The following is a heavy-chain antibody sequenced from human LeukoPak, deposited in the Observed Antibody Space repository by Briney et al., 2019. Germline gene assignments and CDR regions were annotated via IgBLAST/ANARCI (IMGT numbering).Heavy chain of an antibody. V-gene: IGHV1-69*05. CDR3: ARGFRTMIVVAPPGY. CDR2: IIPIFGTA. D-gene: IGHD3-22*01. CDR1: GGTFSSYA. J-gene: IGHJ4*02. Sequence: GASVKVSCKASGGTFSSYAISWVRQAPGQGLEWMGGIIPIFGTANYAQKFQGRVTITRDTSASTAYMELSSLRSEDTAVYYCARGFRTMIVVAPPGYWGQGTLVTVSS.